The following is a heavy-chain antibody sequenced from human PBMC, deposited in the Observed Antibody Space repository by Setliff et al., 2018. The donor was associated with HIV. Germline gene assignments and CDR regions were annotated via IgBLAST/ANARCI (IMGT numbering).Heavy chain of an antibody. D-gene: IGHD3-10*01. V-gene: IGHV1-69*13. J-gene: IGHJ4*02. CDR1: GGTFSSYG. Sequence: GASVKVSCKASGGTFSSYGISWVRQAPGQGLEWMGGITPISGTANYAQKFQGRVTIAADEFTSTAYMELSSLRSEDTAVYYCARGIRTYYYGSGSPFDYWGQGTLVTVSS. CDR3: ARGIRTYYYGSGSPFDY. CDR2: ITPISGTA.